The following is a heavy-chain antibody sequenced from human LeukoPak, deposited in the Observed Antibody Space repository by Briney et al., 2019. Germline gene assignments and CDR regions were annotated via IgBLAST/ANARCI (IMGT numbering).Heavy chain of an antibody. Sequence: ASVKVSCKASGYTFTDYSIHWVRQAPGQGLEWMGWINPNSGGTNYVQKFQGRITMTRDTSINTAYMELSRLRSDDTAVFYCARSIPGSSWIKAAFDIWGQGTMVTVSS. V-gene: IGHV1-2*02. CDR3: ARSIPGSSWIKAAFDI. CDR2: INPNSGGT. J-gene: IGHJ3*02. D-gene: IGHD6-13*01. CDR1: GYTFTDYS.